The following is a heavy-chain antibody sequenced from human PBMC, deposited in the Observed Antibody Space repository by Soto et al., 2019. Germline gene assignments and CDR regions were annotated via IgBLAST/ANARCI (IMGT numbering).Heavy chain of an antibody. J-gene: IGHJ4*02. CDR1: GFTFSSYA. Sequence: GGSLRLSCAASGFTFSSYAMHWVRQAPGKGLEWVAVISYDGSNKYYADSVKGRFTISRDNSKNTLYLQMNSLRAEDTAVYYCARGYSSGWFFDYWGQGTLVTVSS. V-gene: IGHV3-30-3*01. CDR2: ISYDGSNK. D-gene: IGHD6-19*01. CDR3: ARGYSSGWFFDY.